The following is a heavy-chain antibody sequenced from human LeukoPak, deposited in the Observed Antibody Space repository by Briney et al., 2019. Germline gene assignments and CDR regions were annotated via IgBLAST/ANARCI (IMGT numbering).Heavy chain of an antibody. CDR1: GYTLTSYD. CDR3: ARGSSRSPRDAFDI. Sequence: ASVKVSCKASGYTLTSYDINWVRQATGQGLEWMGWMNPNSGNTGYAQKLQGRVTMSTDTSTSTVYMELSSLKSEDTAVYYCARGSSRSPRDAFDIWGQGTMVTVSS. J-gene: IGHJ3*02. CDR2: MNPNSGNT. V-gene: IGHV1-8*01.